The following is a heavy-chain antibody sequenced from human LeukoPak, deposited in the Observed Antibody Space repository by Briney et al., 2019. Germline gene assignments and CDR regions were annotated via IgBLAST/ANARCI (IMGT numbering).Heavy chain of an antibody. V-gene: IGHV3-9*01. CDR2: TNWDGNNI. Sequence: GWSLRLSCAASGFTFDDYAMHWIRQVPGKGLEWVSGTNWDGNNIGYADSVKGRFTISRDNSKNTLYLQMNSLRAEDTAVYYCAKSVRGYSGYGDFDYWGQGTLVTVSS. D-gene: IGHD5-12*01. CDR1: GFTFDDYA. J-gene: IGHJ4*02. CDR3: AKSVRGYSGYGDFDY.